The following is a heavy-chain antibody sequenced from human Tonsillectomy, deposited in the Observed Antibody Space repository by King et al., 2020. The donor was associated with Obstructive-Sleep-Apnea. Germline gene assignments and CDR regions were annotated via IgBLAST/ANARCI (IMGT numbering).Heavy chain of an antibody. V-gene: IGHV3-64D*09. CDR3: VKEDVVIVPPESYDTFDL. D-gene: IGHD2-2*01. Sequence: VQLVESGGGLVQPGGSLRLSCSASGFSFRSSAMHWVRPAPGKGLEYVSSISRNGGSIYYGESVKGRFTVSRDNSKNTLFLHMSSLRVEDTAVYYCVKEDVVIVPPESYDTFDLWGQGTMVTVSS. CDR2: ISRNGGSI. J-gene: IGHJ3*01. CDR1: GFSFRSSA.